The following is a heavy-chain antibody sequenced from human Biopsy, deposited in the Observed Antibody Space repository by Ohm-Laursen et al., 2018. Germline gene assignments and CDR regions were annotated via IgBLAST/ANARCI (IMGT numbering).Heavy chain of an antibody. V-gene: IGHV3-33*06. CDR2: IWYDGSNK. D-gene: IGHD2-8*01. Sequence: SLRLSCTASGFTFSSYGMHWVRQAPGKGLEWVAAIWYDGSNKNYADSVKGRFTISRDNSKNTLYLQMNSLRGEDTSVYYCAKCMTGGSNYYFHHCGQGTLVTVSS. J-gene: IGHJ4*02. CDR1: GFTFSSYG. CDR3: AKCMTGGSNYYFHH.